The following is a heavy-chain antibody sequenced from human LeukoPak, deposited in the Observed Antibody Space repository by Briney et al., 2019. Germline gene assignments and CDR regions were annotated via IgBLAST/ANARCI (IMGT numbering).Heavy chain of an antibody. CDR3: ATYYYDSSGQGYFDY. D-gene: IGHD3-22*01. CDR2: ISYDGSNK. CDR1: GFTFSSYG. Sequence: GGSLRLSCAASGFTFSSYGMHWVRQAPGKGLEWVAVISYDGSNKYYADSVKGRFTISRDNSKNTLYLQMNSLRAEDTAVYYCATYYYDSSGQGYFDYWGQGTLVTVSS. V-gene: IGHV3-30*03. J-gene: IGHJ4*02.